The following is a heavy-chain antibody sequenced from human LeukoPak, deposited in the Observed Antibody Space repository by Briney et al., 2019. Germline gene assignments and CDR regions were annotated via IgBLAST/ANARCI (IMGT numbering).Heavy chain of an antibody. D-gene: IGHD3-10*01. Sequence: SETLSLTCAVYGGSFSGYYWSWIRQPPGEGLEWIGEINHSGSTNYNPSLKSRVTISVDTSKNQFSLKLSSVTAADTAVYYCARVPSGYYGSGPDYGMDVWGQGTTVTVSS. CDR3: ARVPSGYYGSGPDYGMDV. CDR1: GGSFSGYY. J-gene: IGHJ6*02. CDR2: INHSGST. V-gene: IGHV4-34*01.